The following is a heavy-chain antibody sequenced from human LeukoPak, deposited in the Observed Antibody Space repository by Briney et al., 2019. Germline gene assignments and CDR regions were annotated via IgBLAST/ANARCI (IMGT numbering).Heavy chain of an antibody. CDR1: GFTFDDYG. CDR2: VNWNGG. CDR3: VRDRCSSTSCHDSPNWFDP. Sequence: GGSLRLSCAASGFTFDDYGMSWVRQAPGKGLEWISGVNWNGGNADSVKGRFTISRDNAKNSLYLQMNSLRAEDTALYYCVRDRCSSTSCHDSPNWFDPWGQGILVTVSS. D-gene: IGHD2-2*01. V-gene: IGHV3-20*04. J-gene: IGHJ5*02.